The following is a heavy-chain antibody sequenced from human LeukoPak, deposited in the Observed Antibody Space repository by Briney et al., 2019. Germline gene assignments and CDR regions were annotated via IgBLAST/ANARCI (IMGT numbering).Heavy chain of an antibody. CDR2: ISSSSSYI. CDR3: ARDAPDIVVVVAAPGWFDP. Sequence: KTGGSLRLSCAASGFTFSSYSMNWVRQAPGKGLEWVSSISSSSSYIYYADSVKGRFTISRDNAKNSLYLQMNSLRAEDTAVYYCARDAPDIVVVVAAPGWFDPWGQGTLVTVSS. V-gene: IGHV3-21*01. J-gene: IGHJ5*02. D-gene: IGHD2-15*01. CDR1: GFTFSSYS.